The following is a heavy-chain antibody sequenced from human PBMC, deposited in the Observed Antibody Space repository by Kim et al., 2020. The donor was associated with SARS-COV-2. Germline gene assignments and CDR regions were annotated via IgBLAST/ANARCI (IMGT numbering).Heavy chain of an antibody. Sequence: GGSLRLSCAASGFTFSSYAMHWVRQAPGKGLEWVAVISYDGSNKYYADSVKGRFTISRDNSKNTLYLQMNSLRAEDTAVYYCARNYYDSSGSDYWGQGT. D-gene: IGHD3-22*01. CDR3: ARNYYDSSGSDY. CDR2: ISYDGSNK. CDR1: GFTFSSYA. J-gene: IGHJ4*02. V-gene: IGHV3-30*04.